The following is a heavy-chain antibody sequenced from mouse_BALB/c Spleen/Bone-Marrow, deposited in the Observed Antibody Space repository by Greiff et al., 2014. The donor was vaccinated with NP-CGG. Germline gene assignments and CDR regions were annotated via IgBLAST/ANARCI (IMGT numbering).Heavy chain of an antibody. CDR3: ARGGDDFSLDY. V-gene: IGHV1-69*01. CDR1: GYAFTDRW. D-gene: IGHD2-4*01. Sequence: QVQLKESGTELVMPGASVKMSCKASGYAFTDRWIHWVKQRPGQGLGWIGAIDTSDSYTNYNQKFKGKATLTVDESSSTAYIHLSSLTSEDSAVYYCARGGDDFSLDYWGQRTSVTVSS. CDR2: IDTSDSYT. J-gene: IGHJ4*01.